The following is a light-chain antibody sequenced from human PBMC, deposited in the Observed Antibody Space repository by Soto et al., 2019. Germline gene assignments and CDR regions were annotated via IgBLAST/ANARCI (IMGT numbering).Light chain of an antibody. CDR3: QQRSNWPPLT. V-gene: IGKV3-11*01. Sequence: EIVLTQSPATLSSSPGERATLYCWASQSVSSYLAWYQQKPGQAPRLLIYDTSNRATGIPARFSGSGSGTDFTLTISSLEPEDFAVYYCQQRSNWPPLTFGGGTKVEIK. CDR1: QSVSSY. J-gene: IGKJ4*01. CDR2: DTS.